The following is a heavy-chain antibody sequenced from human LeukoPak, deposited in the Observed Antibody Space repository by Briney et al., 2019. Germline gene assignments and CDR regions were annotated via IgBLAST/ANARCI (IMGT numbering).Heavy chain of an antibody. CDR3: ARDRHSGSYLRVDYYYYYMDV. CDR2: INPSGGST. CDR1: GYTFTSYY. J-gene: IGHJ6*03. D-gene: IGHD1-26*01. V-gene: IGHV1-46*01. Sequence: ASVKVSCKASGYTFTSYYMHWVRQAPGQGLEWMGIINPSGGSTSYAQKFQGRVTMTRDTSTSTVYMELSSLRSEDTAVYYCARDRHSGSYLRVDYYYYYMDVWGKGTTVTVSS.